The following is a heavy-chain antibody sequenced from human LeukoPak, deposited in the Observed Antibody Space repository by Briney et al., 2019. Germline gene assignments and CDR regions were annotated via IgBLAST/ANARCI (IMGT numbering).Heavy chain of an antibody. V-gene: IGHV3-30*03. CDR1: GFTFSSYG. CDR2: ISYDGSNK. D-gene: IGHD1-26*01. Sequence: GGSLRLSCAASGFTFSSYGMHWVRQAPGKGLEWVAVISYDGSNKYYADSVKGRFTISRDNSKNTLYLQMNSLRAEDTAIYFCARDGEEWELDHWGQGTLVTVSS. J-gene: IGHJ4*02. CDR3: ARDGEEWELDH.